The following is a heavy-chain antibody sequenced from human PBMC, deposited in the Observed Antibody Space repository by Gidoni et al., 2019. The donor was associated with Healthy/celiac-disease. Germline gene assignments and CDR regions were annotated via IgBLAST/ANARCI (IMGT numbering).Heavy chain of an antibody. D-gene: IGHD6-6*01. Sequence: QVQLVESGGGVVQPGRSLRLSCAASGFILSSYAMHWVRKAPGQGLEWVAVISYDGSNKYYADSVKGRFTISRDNSKNTLYLQMNSLRAEDTAVYYCARESSSSSYYFDYWGQGTLVTVSS. CDR3: ARESSSSSYYFDY. CDR1: GFILSSYA. V-gene: IGHV3-30-3*01. J-gene: IGHJ4*02. CDR2: ISYDGSNK.